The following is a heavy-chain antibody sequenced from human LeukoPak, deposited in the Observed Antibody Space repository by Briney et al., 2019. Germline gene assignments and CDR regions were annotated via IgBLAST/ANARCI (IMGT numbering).Heavy chain of an antibody. CDR3: AKAAHYYDSSGYVGEGYFDY. CDR2: ISGSGGST. Sequence: GGSLRLSCAASGFTFSSYAMSWVRQAPGKGLEWVSAISGSGGSTYYADSVKGRFTISRDNSKNTLYLQMNSLRAEDAAVYYSAKAAHYYDSSGYVGEGYFDYWGQGTLVTVSS. CDR1: GFTFSSYA. V-gene: IGHV3-23*01. J-gene: IGHJ4*02. D-gene: IGHD3-22*01.